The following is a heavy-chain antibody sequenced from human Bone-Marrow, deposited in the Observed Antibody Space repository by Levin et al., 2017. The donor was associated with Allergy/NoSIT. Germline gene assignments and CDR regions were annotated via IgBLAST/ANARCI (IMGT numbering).Heavy chain of an antibody. J-gene: IGHJ4*02. V-gene: IGHV4-34*01. Sequence: PGGSLRLSCEVYGGSFSNYYWSWIRQPPGKGLEWIGEITHGGSTSYILALSLRVPLSIDTSKNQFSLNLTSVTAADTAVYYCVSGNWLPHFFDFCAQGILVTVSS. CDR3: VSGNWLPHFFDF. CDR2: ITHGGST. D-gene: IGHD1-1*01. CDR1: GGSFSNYY.